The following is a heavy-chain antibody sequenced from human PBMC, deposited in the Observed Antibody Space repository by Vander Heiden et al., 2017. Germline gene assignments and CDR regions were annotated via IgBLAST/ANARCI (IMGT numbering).Heavy chain of an antibody. D-gene: IGHD1-1*01. V-gene: IGHV3-7*03. J-gene: IGHJ5*01. CDR1: GFTFSNYW. Sequence: EVQMVDSGGGLGQPGGSLSLSCPASGFTFSNYWMSWVRQAPGKGLEWVANIKQDGSQKNYVDSVKGRFIVSRDNAKNSLYLQMNSLRAEDTAIYYCARDTMWLDSWGQGTQVTASS. CDR2: IKQDGSQK. CDR3: ARDTMWLDS.